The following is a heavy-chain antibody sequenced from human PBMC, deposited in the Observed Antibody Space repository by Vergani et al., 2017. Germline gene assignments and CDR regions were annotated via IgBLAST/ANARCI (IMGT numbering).Heavy chain of an antibody. CDR1: GFTVSSNY. CDR3: AREEVSSVGWSRNYYYYGMDV. CDR2: IYSGGST. J-gene: IGHJ6*02. Sequence: EVQLVESGGGLVQPGGSLRLSCAASGFTVSSNYMSWVRQAPGKGLEWVSVIYSGGSTYYADSVKGRFTISRDNSKNTLYLQMNSLRAEGTAVYYGAREEVSSVGWSRNYYYYGMDVWGQGTTVTVSS. V-gene: IGHV3-66*01. D-gene: IGHD6-19*01.